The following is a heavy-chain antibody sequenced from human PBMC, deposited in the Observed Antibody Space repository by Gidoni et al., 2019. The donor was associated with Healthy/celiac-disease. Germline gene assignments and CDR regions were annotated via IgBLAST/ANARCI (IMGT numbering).Heavy chain of an antibody. CDR3: ARVDARAKDAFDI. V-gene: IGHV4-31*03. Sequence: QVQLQESGPGLVKPSQTLSLTCTVSGGSISSGGYYWSWIRQHPGKGLEWIGYIYYSGRTYYNPSLKSRVTISVDTSKNQFSLKLSSVAAADTAVYYCARVDARAKDAFDIWGQGTMVTVSS. CDR1: GGSISSGGYY. CDR2: IYYSGRT. J-gene: IGHJ3*02.